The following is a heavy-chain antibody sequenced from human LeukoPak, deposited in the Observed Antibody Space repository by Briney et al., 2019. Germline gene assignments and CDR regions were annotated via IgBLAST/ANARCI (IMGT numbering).Heavy chain of an antibody. Sequence: PGGSLRLSCAASGFIFSSCTIHWVRQAPGKGLEYVSCIKSNGDNTHYANSVKGRFTISRDNSKNTLYLQMGSLRAEDMAVYYCARGFDSPMDVWGKGTTVTVSS. V-gene: IGHV3-64*01. J-gene: IGHJ6*03. CDR3: ARGFDSPMDV. CDR2: IKSNGDNT. CDR1: GFIFSSCT. D-gene: IGHD3-9*01.